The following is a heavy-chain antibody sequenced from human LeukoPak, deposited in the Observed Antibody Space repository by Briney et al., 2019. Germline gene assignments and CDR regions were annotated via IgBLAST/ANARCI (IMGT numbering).Heavy chain of an antibody. V-gene: IGHV4-34*01. CDR1: GGSFSGYY. CDR3: ARVGGDDSYCTNGVCYTPRYYFDY. CDR2: INHSGST. D-gene: IGHD2-8*01. J-gene: IGHJ4*02. Sequence: PSETLSLTCAVYGGSFSGYYWSWIRQPPGKGLEWIGEINHSGSTNYNPSLKSRVTISVDTPKNQFSLKLSSVTAADTAVYYCARVGGDDSYCTNGVCYTPRYYFDYWGQGTLVTVSS.